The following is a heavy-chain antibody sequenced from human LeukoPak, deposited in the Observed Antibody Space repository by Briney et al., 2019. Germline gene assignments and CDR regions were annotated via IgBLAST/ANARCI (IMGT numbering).Heavy chain of an antibody. CDR1: GYTFTSYG. V-gene: IGHV1-18*01. CDR2: ISAYNGNT. D-gene: IGHD5-18*01. CDR3: ARGGGDWIQLWFYAFDI. J-gene: IGHJ3*02. Sequence: ASVKVSCKASGYTFTSYGISWVRQAPGQGLEWMGWISAYNGNTNYAQKLQGRVTMTTDTSTSTAYMELRSLRSDDTAVYYCARGGGDWIQLWFYAFDIWGQGTMVTVSS.